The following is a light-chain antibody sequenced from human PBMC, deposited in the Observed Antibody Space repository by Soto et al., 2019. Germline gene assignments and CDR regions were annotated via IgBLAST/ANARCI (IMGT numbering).Light chain of an antibody. J-gene: IGLJ1*01. CDR1: SSDVSRYNF. Sequence: QSALTQPPSASGSPGQSVTISCTGTSSDVSRYNFVSWYQQHPGKAPKLMIYEVSKRPSGVPDRFSGSKSGNTASLTVSGLQAEDEADYYCSSYAVTSFVFGTGTKLTVL. CDR3: SSYAVTSFV. CDR2: EVS. V-gene: IGLV2-8*01.